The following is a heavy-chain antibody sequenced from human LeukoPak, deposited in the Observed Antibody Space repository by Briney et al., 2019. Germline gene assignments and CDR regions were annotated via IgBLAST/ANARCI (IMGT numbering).Heavy chain of an antibody. Sequence: GGSLRLSCAASGFTFSSYNMNWVRQAPGKGLEWVSYIISGSSTIYYADSVKGRFTISRDNGKNSLYLQMNSLRAEDTAVYYCARDQGVAAAGTGTDYWGQGTLVTVSS. CDR3: ARDQGVAAAGTGTDY. V-gene: IGHV3-48*01. CDR1: GFTFSSYN. CDR2: IISGSSTI. J-gene: IGHJ4*02. D-gene: IGHD6-13*01.